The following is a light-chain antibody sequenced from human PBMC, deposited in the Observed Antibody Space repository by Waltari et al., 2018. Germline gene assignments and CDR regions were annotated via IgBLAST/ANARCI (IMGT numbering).Light chain of an antibody. CDR1: SLRISY. CDR3: NSVDSSGNEI. V-gene: IGLV3-19*01. Sequence: SSELTQDPAVSVALGQTVRITCQGDSLRISYASWYQQKPGQAPVLVLYPKTKRPSGIPDRFSGARSRKTDSLTSVGAQAEDEADYYCNSVDSSGNEIFGGGTKLTVL. J-gene: IGLJ2*01. CDR2: PKT.